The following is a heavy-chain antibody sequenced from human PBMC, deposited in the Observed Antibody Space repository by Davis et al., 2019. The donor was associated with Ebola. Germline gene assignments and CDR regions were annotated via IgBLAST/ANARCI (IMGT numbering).Heavy chain of an antibody. CDR2: INPNSGGT. J-gene: IGHJ6*02. D-gene: IGHD3-16*02. CDR3: ARSMDDYIWGSYRYPSYYYYYGMDV. CDR1: GYTFTGYY. Sequence: ASVKVSCKASGYTFTGYYMHWVRQAPGQGLEWMGWINPNSGGTNYAQKFQGWVTMTRDTSISTAYMELSRLRSDETAVYSCARSMDDYIWGSYRYPSYYYYYGMDVWGQGTTVTVSS. V-gene: IGHV1-2*04.